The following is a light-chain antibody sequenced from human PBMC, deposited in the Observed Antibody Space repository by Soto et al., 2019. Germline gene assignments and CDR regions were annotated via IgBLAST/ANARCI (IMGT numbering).Light chain of an antibody. CDR1: SCNFGAAND. V-gene: IGLV1-40*01. J-gene: IGLJ1*01. CDR2: GNH. Sequence: QSALTQPPSVSGAPGQRVTISGTGSSCNFGAANDVHWYQQLPGRAPTLLIYGNHNRPSGVPDRFSGSKSGTSASLAITGLQSEDEADYYCQSYDNSLSDYVFGTGTKVTVL. CDR3: QSYDNSLSDYV.